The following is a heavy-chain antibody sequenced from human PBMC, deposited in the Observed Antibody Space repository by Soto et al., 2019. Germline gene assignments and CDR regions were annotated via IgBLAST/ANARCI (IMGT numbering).Heavy chain of an antibody. CDR1: GFTFSDYY. Sequence: QVQLVEPGGGLVKLGGPLRLSCAASGFTFSDYYLSWIRQAPGKGLEWVSYISSSSSYTNYADSVKGRFTIPRDNAKNSLYLQMNSLRAEDTAVYYCARVEGGVQRYYFDYWGQGTLVTVSS. J-gene: IGHJ4*02. CDR2: ISSSSSYT. V-gene: IGHV3-11*05. CDR3: ARVEGGVQRYYFDY. D-gene: IGHD1-26*01.